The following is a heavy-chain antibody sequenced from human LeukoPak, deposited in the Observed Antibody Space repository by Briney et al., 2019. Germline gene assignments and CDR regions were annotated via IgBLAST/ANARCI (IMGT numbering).Heavy chain of an antibody. Sequence: GGSLRLSCAASGFTFSSYSMNWVRQAPGKGLEWVSSISSSSSNIYYADSVKGRFTISRDNAKNSLYLQMNSLRAEDTAVYYCARGPSSGWYWEYFQHWGQGTLVTVSS. V-gene: IGHV3-21*01. CDR1: GFTFSSYS. J-gene: IGHJ1*01. CDR3: ARGPSSGWYWEYFQH. D-gene: IGHD6-19*01. CDR2: ISSSSSNI.